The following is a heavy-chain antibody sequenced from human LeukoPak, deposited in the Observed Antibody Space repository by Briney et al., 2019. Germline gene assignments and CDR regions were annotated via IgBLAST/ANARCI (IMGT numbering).Heavy chain of an antibody. D-gene: IGHD4-23*01. CDR2: IFHTGDT. Sequence: SETPSLTCSVSGYSISSGYYWGWIRQPPGKGLEWIGNIFHTGDTQYNPSLQSRVTLSVDTSKNQFSLNLHSVTAADTAVYYCVTEREGRWLFWAQGTLVTVSS. J-gene: IGHJ4*02. CDR1: GYSISSGYY. V-gene: IGHV4-38-2*02. CDR3: VTEREGRWLF.